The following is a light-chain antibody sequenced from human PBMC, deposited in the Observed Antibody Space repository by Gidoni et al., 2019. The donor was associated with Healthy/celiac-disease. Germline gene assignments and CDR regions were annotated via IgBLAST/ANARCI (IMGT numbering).Light chain of an antibody. Sequence: EIVMTQSPATLSVSPGERATLSCRASQSVSSNLAWYQQKPGQAPRLLIYGASTRATGIPARFSGSGSGTEFTLTISSLQSEDFAVYYCQQYNNWRALTFGGXTKVEIK. V-gene: IGKV3-15*01. CDR2: GAS. CDR3: QQYNNWRALT. CDR1: QSVSSN. J-gene: IGKJ4*01.